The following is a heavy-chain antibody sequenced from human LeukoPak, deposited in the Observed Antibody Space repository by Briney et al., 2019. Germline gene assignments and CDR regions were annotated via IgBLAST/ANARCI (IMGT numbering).Heavy chain of an antibody. D-gene: IGHD3-10*01. CDR2: IYYSGST. V-gene: IGHV4-39*01. CDR1: GGSISSSSYY. CDR3: ARQLAPTYYYGSGSSFDY. J-gene: IGHJ4*02. Sequence: PSETLSLTCTVSGGSISSSSYYWGWIRQPPGKGLEWIGSIYYSGSTYYNPSLKSRVTISVDTSKNQFSLKLSSVTAADTAVYYWARQLAPTYYYGSGSSFDYWGQGTLVTVSS.